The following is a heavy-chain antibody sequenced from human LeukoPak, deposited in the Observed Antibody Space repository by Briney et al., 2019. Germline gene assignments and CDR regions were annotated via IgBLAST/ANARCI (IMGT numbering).Heavy chain of an antibody. V-gene: IGHV3-21*01. CDR2: ISSSSSYI. CDR3: AREGYYDFWSGYYHRYYYMDV. CDR1: GFAFSDYT. J-gene: IGHJ6*03. D-gene: IGHD3-3*01. Sequence: GGSLRHTCAASGFAFSDYTMNWVRQAPGKGLEWVSSISSSSSYIYYADSVKGRFTISRDNAKNSLYLQMNSLRAEDTAVYYCAREGYYDFWSGYYHRYYYMDVWGKGTTVTVSS.